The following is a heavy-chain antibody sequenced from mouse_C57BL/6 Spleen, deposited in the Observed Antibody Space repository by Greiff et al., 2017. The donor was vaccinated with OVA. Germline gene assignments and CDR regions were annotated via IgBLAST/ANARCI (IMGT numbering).Heavy chain of an antibody. CDR1: GYTFTSYW. V-gene: IGHV1-69*01. CDR2: IDPSDSYT. D-gene: IGHD4-1*01. CDR3: APGTGFAY. Sequence: QVQLQQPGAELVMPGASVKLSCKASGYTFTSYWIHWVKQRPGQGLEWIGEIDPSDSYTNYNQKFKGKSTLTVDKASSTAYMQLSSLTSEDSAVYYCAPGTGFAYWGQGTLVTVSA. J-gene: IGHJ3*01.